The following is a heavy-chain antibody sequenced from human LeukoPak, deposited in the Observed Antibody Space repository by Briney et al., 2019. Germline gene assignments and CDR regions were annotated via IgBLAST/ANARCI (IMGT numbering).Heavy chain of an antibody. V-gene: IGHV1-8*01. CDR3: ARVRDYDSSGYFWESNAFDI. CDR1: GYTFTSYD. J-gene: IGHJ3*02. D-gene: IGHD3-22*01. Sequence: ASVKVSCKASGYTFTSYDINWVRPATGQGLEWMGWMNPNSGNTGYAQKFQGRVTMTRNTSISTAYMELSSLRSEDTAVYYCARVRDYDSSGYFWESNAFDIWGQGTMVTVSS. CDR2: MNPNSGNT.